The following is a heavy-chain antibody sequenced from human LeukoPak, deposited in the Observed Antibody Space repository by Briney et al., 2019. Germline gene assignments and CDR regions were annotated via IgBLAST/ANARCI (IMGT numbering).Heavy chain of an antibody. V-gene: IGHV3-30-3*01. CDR1: GFTFSSYA. CDR2: ISYDGSNK. Sequence: QPGRSLRLSCAASGFTFSSYAMHWVRQAPGKGLEWVAVISYDGSNKYYADSVKGRFTISRDNSKNTLYLQMNSLRAEDTAVYYCARDLHDYYGSGSSFLFDYWGQGTLVTVSS. J-gene: IGHJ4*02. D-gene: IGHD3-10*01. CDR3: ARDLHDYYGSGSSFLFDY.